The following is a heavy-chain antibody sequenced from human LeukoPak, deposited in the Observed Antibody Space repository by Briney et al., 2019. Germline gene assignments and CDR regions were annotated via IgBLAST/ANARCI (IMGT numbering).Heavy chain of an antibody. V-gene: IGHV4-59*01. CDR1: GGSISSYY. Sequence: SETLSLTCTVPGGSISSYYWSWIRQPPGKGLEWIGYIYYSGSTNYNPSLKSRVTISVDTSKNQFSLKLSSVTAADTAVYYCARVAGEVRGVHGDLFDYWGQGTLVTVSS. CDR3: ARVAGEVRGVHGDLFDY. D-gene: IGHD3-10*01. J-gene: IGHJ4*02. CDR2: IYYSGST.